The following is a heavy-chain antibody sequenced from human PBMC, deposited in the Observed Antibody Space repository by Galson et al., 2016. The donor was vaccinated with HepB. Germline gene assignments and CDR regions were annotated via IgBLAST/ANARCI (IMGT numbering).Heavy chain of an antibody. CDR3: ARGYTSGWYWFDP. V-gene: IGHV1-69*06. J-gene: IGHJ5*02. D-gene: IGHD6-19*01. CDR1: GGTFSIYA. Sequence: SVKVSCKASGGTFSIYAISWVRQAPGQGLEWMGGIIPIFGTANYAQKFQGRVTITADKSTSTAYMELTSLRSEDTAVYYCARGYTSGWYWFDPWGQGTLVTASS. CDR2: IIPIFGTA.